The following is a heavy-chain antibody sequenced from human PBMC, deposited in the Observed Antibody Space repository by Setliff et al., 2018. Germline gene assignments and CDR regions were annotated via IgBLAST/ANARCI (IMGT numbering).Heavy chain of an antibody. CDR2: ISHSANK. CDR3: ARESRFGYSGYDCAFDY. CDR1: GGSISDNNYY. Sequence: PSETLSLTCTVSGGSISDNNYYWGWIRQSTGKELEWIGGISHSANKYYNPSFRSGVTIPVDMSKNQFSLNIDSVTAADTGVYYCARESRFGYSGYDCAFDYWGKGMLVTVSS. D-gene: IGHD5-12*01. J-gene: IGHJ4*02. V-gene: IGHV4-39*02.